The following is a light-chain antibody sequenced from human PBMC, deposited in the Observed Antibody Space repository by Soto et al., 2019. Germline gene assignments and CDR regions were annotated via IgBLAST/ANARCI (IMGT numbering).Light chain of an antibody. CDR3: SSYTGSSTLV. CDR1: SSDIGVYNY. J-gene: IGLJ1*01. CDR2: EVS. Sequence: QSALTQPASVSGSPGQSITISCTGTSSDIGVYNYVSWYQQHPGKVPKLMIYEVSNRPSGVSNRFSGSKSGNTASLTISGLQAEDEADYYCSSYTGSSTLVFGTGTKLTVL. V-gene: IGLV2-14*01.